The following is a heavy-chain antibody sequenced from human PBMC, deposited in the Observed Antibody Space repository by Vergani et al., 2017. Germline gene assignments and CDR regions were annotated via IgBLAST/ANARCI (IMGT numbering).Heavy chain of an antibody. D-gene: IGHD2-21*01. J-gene: IGHJ6*02. CDR2: IKSTFDRGTT. V-gene: IGHV3-15*07. CDR3: TTDPRYCGDGSGYWLRDHHYYGMDV. CDR1: GFSFRNAW. Sequence: EVQLVESGGGIVKPGGSLRLSCVASGFSFRNAWMNWVRRTPGKGLEWVGCIKSTFDRGTTDYAAAVKGRFTISRDDSKNTLFLQMNGLKTEDIGVYYCTTDPRYCGDGSGYWLRDHHYYGMDVWGQGTTVTVSS.